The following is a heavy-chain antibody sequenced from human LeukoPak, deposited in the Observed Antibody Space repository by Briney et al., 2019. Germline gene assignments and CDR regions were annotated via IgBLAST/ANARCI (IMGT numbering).Heavy chain of an antibody. CDR3: AKAHSVYYYYMDV. V-gene: IGHV3-23*01. J-gene: IGHJ6*03. Sequence: ETLSLTCTVSGGSISSSSYYWGWIRQPPGKGLEWVSAISGSGGSTYYADSVKGRFTIPRDNSKNTLYLQMNSLRAEDTAVYYCAKAHSVYYYYMDVWGKGTTVTVSS. CDR1: GGSISSSSYY. CDR2: ISGSGGST. D-gene: IGHD5-18*01.